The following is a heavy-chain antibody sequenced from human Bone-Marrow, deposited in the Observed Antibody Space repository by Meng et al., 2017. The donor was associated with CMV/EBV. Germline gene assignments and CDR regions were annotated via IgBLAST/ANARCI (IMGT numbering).Heavy chain of an antibody. CDR2: IRNKANGGTP. Sequence: GASLKISCSASGFTVGDFALNWVRQAPGKGLEWRSLIRNKANGGTPEYAASVKGRFSISRDDSRDGSRSVAYLEMNSLKIEDTAIYYCTRESPDYAHGVYWGQGIPATFSS. D-gene: IGHD4-17*01. CDR3: TRESPDYAHGVY. J-gene: IGHJ4*02. V-gene: IGHV3-49*04. CDR1: GFTVGDFA.